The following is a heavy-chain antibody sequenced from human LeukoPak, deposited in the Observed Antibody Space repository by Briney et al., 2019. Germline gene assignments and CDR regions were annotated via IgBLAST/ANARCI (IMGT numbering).Heavy chain of an antibody. CDR1: GFTFSTYS. Sequence: GGSLRLSCAASGFTFSTYSLNWVRQAPGNGLEWVAVISNDGSHKYYADSVKGRFIISRDNSKNTLSLQMNTLRPDDTAVFYCARDPNRLADYGGDYFDHWGQGTLVTVSS. J-gene: IGHJ4*02. CDR3: ARDPNRLADYGGDYFDH. D-gene: IGHD4-23*01. CDR2: ISNDGSHK. V-gene: IGHV3-30*03.